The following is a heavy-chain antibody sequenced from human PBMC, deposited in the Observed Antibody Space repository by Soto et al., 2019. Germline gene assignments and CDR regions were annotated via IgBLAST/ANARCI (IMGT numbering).Heavy chain of an antibody. CDR1: SGSVRSGSYY. CDR2: IYYSGTT. Sequence: QVQLQESGPGLVKPSETLSLTCSVSSGSVRSGSYYWSWVRQPPGKGLEWIGFIYYSGTTNYNPSLKSRVTMSVDTSKNQVSLKLTSVTAADTAIYYCVRQPPWFFDLWGQGSLVTVAS. J-gene: IGHJ2*01. CDR3: VRQPPWFFDL. V-gene: IGHV4-61*01.